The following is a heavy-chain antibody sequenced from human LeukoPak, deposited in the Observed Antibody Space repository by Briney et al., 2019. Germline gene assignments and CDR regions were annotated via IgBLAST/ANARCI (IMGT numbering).Heavy chain of an antibody. CDR3: AIVGIDSGSYYGFDY. J-gene: IGHJ4*02. V-gene: IGHV3-21*04. Sequence: GGSLRLSCAASGFTFSSYSMSWVRQAPGKGLEWVSSITTSSTYISYADSVKGRFTISRDNSKNTLYLQMNSLRADDTAVYYCAIVGIDSGSYYGFDYWGQGTLVTVSS. CDR2: ITTSSTYI. D-gene: IGHD1-26*01. CDR1: GFTFSSYS.